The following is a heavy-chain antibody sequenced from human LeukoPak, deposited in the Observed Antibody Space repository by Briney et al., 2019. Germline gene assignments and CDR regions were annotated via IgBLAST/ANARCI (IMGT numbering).Heavy chain of an antibody. CDR1: GYNFANYW. D-gene: IGHD1-26*01. J-gene: IGHJ4*02. V-gene: IGHV5-51*01. Sequence: GESLKISCKGSGYNFANYWIGWVRQVPGKGLEWMGIIYPGDSDTRYSPSFQGQVTISADKSISTAYLQWSSLKASDTAMYYCARLPSRYYYFDYWGQGTLVTVSS. CDR2: IYPGDSDT. CDR3: ARLPSRYYYFDY.